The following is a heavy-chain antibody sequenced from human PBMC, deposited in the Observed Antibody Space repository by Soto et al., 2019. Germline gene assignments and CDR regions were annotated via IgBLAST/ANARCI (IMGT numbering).Heavy chain of an antibody. CDR2: ISYDGSNK. CDR3: AKEFPYYDFWSGYSPRVFDY. J-gene: IGHJ4*02. CDR1: GFTFSSYG. D-gene: IGHD3-3*01. V-gene: IGHV3-30*18. Sequence: QVQLVESGGGVVQPGRSLRLSCAASGFTFSSYGMHWVRQAPGKGLEWVAVISYDGSNKYYADSVKGRFTISRDNSKNKLYLQMNSLRAEDTAVYYCAKEFPYYDFWSGYSPRVFDYWGQGTLVTVSS.